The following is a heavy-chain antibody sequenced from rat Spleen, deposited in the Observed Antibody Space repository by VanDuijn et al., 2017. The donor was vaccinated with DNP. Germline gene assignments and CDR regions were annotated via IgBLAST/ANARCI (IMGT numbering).Heavy chain of an antibody. CDR3: SREREPKNNPYYFDY. CDR2: IPSCGNT. CDR1: GFSLTSYH. V-gene: IGHV2-6*01. J-gene: IGHJ2*01. D-gene: IGHD1-10*01. Sequence: QVQLKESGPGLVQPSQTLSLACTVSGFSLTSYHVSWVRQPPGKGLEWIEAIPSCGNTYFSSALKSLLSISRDTSKSQDFLGMNSLQTEDTAIYFCSREREPKNNPYYFDYWCQGVMVTVSS.